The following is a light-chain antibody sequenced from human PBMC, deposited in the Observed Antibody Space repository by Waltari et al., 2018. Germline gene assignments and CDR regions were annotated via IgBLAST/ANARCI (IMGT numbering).Light chain of an antibody. Sequence: QSVLTQPPSASGTPGQKVTISCNGSSSNIGSNYVYWYQQFPGTAPKLLIFKNNPRPSGFPDRFSDSKSGTSASLAIKGLRSEDEADYYCAAWDDSLSGLVLCGGTKVTVL. J-gene: IGLJ3*02. CDR2: KNN. CDR1: SSNIGSNY. V-gene: IGLV1-47*01. CDR3: AAWDDSLSGLV.